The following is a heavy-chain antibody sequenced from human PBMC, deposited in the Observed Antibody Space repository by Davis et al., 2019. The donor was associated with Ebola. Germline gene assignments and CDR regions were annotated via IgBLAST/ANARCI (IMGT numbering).Heavy chain of an antibody. D-gene: IGHD6-19*01. CDR1: GGSISSYY. V-gene: IGHV4-59*01. CDR3: ATGDRGWYYFDY. J-gene: IGHJ4*02. Sequence: MPSETLSLTCTVSGGSISSYYWSWIRQPPGKGLEWIGYIYYSGSTNYNPSLRSRVTISADTSRRQFSLKLNSVTAADTAVYYCATGDRGWYYFDYWGQGTLVTVSS. CDR2: IYYSGST.